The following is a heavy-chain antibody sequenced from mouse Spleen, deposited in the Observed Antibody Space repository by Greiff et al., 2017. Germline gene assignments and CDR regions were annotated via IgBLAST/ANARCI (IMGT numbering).Heavy chain of an antibody. J-gene: IGHJ3*01. CDR1: GFTFSDYY. CDR2: ISDGGSYT. CDR3: ARGDGNYGGFAY. V-gene: IGHV5-4*02. Sequence: EVQVVESGGGLVKPGGSLKLSCAASGFTFSDYYMYWVRQTPEKRLEWVATISDGGSYTYYPDSVKGRFTISRDNAKNNLYLQMSSLKSEDTAMYYCARGDGNYGGFAYWGQGTLVTVSA. D-gene: IGHD2-1*01.